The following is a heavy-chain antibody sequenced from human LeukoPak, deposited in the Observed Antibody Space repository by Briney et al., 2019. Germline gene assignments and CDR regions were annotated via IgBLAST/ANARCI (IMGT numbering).Heavy chain of an antibody. J-gene: IGHJ4*02. D-gene: IGHD2-21*02. CDR3: ASTTRYCGGDCSTFDY. CDR1: GGSFSGYY. Sequence: SETLSLTCVVYGGSFSGYYWSWIRQPAGKGLEWIGRIYTSGSTNYNPSLKSRVTMSVDTSKNQFSLKLSSVTAADTAVYYCASTTRYCGGDCSTFDYWGQGTLVTVSS. CDR2: IYTSGST. V-gene: IGHV4-59*10.